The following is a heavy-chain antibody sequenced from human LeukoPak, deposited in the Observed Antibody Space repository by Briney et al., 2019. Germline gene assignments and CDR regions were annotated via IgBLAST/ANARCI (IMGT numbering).Heavy chain of an antibody. CDR1: GFTFSSYA. V-gene: IGHV3-23*01. J-gene: IGHJ4*02. Sequence: AGGSLRLSCAASGFTFSSYAMSWVRQAPGKGLEWVSAISGSGGSTYYADSVKGRFTISRDNSKNTLYLQMNSLRAEDTAVYYCANDGQWGDYFDYWGQGTLVTVSS. D-gene: IGHD1-26*01. CDR3: ANDGQWGDYFDY. CDR2: ISGSGGST.